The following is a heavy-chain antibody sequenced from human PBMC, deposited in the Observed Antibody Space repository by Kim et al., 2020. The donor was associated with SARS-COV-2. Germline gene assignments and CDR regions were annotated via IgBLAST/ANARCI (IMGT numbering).Heavy chain of an antibody. CDR1: GFTFSSYA. CDR2: ISGSGGST. V-gene: IGHV3-23*01. CDR3: AKDYRASRPYYYYGMDV. J-gene: IGHJ6*02. Sequence: GGSLRLSCAASGFTFSSYAMSWVRQAPGKGLEWVSAISGSGGSTYYADSVKGRFTISRDNSKNTLYLQMNSLRAEDTAVYYCAKDYRASRPYYYYGMDVWGQGTTVTVSS. D-gene: IGHD1-26*01.